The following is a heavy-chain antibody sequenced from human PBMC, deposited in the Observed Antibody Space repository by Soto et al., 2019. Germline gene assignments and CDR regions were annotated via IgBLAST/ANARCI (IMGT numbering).Heavy chain of an antibody. J-gene: IGHJ6*02. Sequence: SQTLSLTCVISGDSVSSSSVAWNWVRQSPSRGLEWLGRTYYRSRWYSDFAVSVRGRIVINADTSKNQFSLQLNSVTPEDTAVYFCDRYPEDHDSYYYGLDVWGQGTTVTVSS. CDR1: GDSVSSSSVA. CDR3: DRYPEDHDSYYYGLDV. CDR2: TYYRSRWYS. V-gene: IGHV6-1*01. D-gene: IGHD1-1*01.